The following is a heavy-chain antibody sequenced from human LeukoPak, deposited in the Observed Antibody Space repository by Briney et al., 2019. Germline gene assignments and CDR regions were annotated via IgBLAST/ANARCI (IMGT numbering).Heavy chain of an antibody. Sequence: SETLSLTCAVYGGSFSGYYWSWIRQPPGKGLEWIGYIFYSGSTNYNPSLKSRVTISVDTSKNQFSLKLSSVTAADTAVYYCARILDCSSSSCSYGMDVWGQGTTVTVPS. CDR2: IFYSGST. D-gene: IGHD2-15*01. V-gene: IGHV4-59*08. J-gene: IGHJ6*02. CDR3: ARILDCSSSSCSYGMDV. CDR1: GGSFSGYY.